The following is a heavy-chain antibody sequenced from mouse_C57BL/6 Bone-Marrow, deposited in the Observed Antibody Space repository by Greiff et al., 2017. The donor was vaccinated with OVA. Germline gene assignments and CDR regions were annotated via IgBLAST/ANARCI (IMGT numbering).Heavy chain of an antibody. D-gene: IGHD2-12*01. Sequence: VQLQQSGTDLVKPGASVKLSCKASGYTFTSYWMHWVQQTPGQGLEWIGNINPSNGGTNYNEKFKSKATLTVDNSSSTAYMQLSSLTSEDSAVYDWAREGTPYSYDRGGFAYWGQGTLVTVSA. J-gene: IGHJ3*01. CDR2: INPSNGGT. CDR1: GYTFTSYW. CDR3: AREGTPYSYDRGGFAY. V-gene: IGHV1-53*01.